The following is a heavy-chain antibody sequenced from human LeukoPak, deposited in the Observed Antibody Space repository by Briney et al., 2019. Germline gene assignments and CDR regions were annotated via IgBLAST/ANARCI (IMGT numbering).Heavy chain of an antibody. CDR2: ISGSGGST. V-gene: IGHV3-23*01. CDR1: GFTFSSYA. D-gene: IGHD3-22*01. J-gene: IGHJ4*02. Sequence: GGSLRLSCAASGFTFSSYAMSWVRQAPGKGLEWVSAISGSGGSTYYADSVKGRFTISRDNSKNTLYLQMNSLRAEDTAVYYCAKDPTYFYDSSGYWLYWGQGTLVTVSS. CDR3: AKDPTYFYDSSGYWLY.